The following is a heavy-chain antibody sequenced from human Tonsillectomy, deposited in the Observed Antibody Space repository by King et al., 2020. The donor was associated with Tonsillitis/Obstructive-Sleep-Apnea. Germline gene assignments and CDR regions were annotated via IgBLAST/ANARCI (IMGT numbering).Heavy chain of an antibody. CDR2: ISYDGSNK. CDR1: GFTFSSYA. Sequence: VQLVESGGGVVQPGRSLRLSCAASGFTFSSYAMHWVRQAPGKGLEWVAVISYDGSNKYYADSVKGRFTISRDNSKNTLYLQMNSLRAEDTAVYYCARGTYDFWGGYYPTDYFDYWGQGTLVTVSS. D-gene: IGHD3-3*01. CDR3: ARGTYDFWGGYYPTDYFDY. V-gene: IGHV3-30*04. J-gene: IGHJ4*02.